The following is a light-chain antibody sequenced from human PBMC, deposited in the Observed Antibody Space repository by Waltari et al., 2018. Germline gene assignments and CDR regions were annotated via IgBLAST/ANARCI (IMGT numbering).Light chain of an antibody. CDR3: QQYYTSPQLT. CDR2: WSS. J-gene: IGKJ4*01. CDR1: QSVLYSSNNKNY. V-gene: IGKV4-1*01. Sequence: DIVMTQSPDSLAVSLGERATINCKSSQSVLYSSNNKNYLAWYQQKPGQPPKLLISWSSTRESGVPDRFSGSGSGTDFTLTISSLQAEDVAVYYCQQYYTSPQLTFGGDQGGDQT.